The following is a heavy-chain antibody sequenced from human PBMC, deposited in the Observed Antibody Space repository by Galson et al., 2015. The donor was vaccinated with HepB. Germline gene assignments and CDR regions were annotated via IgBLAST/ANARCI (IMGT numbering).Heavy chain of an antibody. V-gene: IGHV3-23*01. CDR2: ISGSGGST. J-gene: IGHJ4*02. CDR1: GFTFSSYA. D-gene: IGHD3-10*01. Sequence: SLRLSCAASGFTFSSYAMSWVRQAPGKGLEWVSAISGSGGSTYYADSVKGRFTISRYNSKNTLYLQMNSLRAEDTAVYYCAKVVVRGVIGLWDYWGQGTLVTVSS. CDR3: AKVVVRGVIGLWDY.